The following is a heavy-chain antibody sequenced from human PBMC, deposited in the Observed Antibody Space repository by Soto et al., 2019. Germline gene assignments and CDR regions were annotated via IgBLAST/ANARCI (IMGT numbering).Heavy chain of an antibody. V-gene: IGHV4-31*01. Sequence: QVQLQESGPGLVKPSQTLSLTCTVSGGSISSGGYYWSWIRQHPGKGLEWIGYIYYSGSPYYNHSLKSTVTISVDTSKNQFSLKLSSVTAADTAVYYCARQAVYDSSGGDAFDIWGQGTMVTVSS. D-gene: IGHD3-22*01. CDR1: GGSISSGGYY. J-gene: IGHJ3*02. CDR3: ARQAVYDSSGGDAFDI. CDR2: IYYSGSP.